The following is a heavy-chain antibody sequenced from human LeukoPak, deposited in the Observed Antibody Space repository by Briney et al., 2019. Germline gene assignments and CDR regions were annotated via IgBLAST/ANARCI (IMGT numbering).Heavy chain of an antibody. D-gene: IGHD6-19*01. CDR3: AKPITGYSSGWVFDY. V-gene: IGHV3-23*01. Sequence: GASLRLSCAASGFTFSSYAMSWVRQAPGKGLEWVSAISGSGGSTYYADSVRGRFTISRDNSKNTLYLQMNSLRAEDTAVHYCAKPITGYSSGWVFDYWGQGTLVTVSS. CDR2: ISGSGGST. J-gene: IGHJ4*02. CDR1: GFTFSSYA.